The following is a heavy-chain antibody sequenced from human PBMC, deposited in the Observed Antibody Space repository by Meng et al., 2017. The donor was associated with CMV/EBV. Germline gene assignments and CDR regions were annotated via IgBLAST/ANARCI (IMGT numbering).Heavy chain of an antibody. J-gene: IGHJ4*02. D-gene: IGHD5-18*01. CDR1: GFSLRTSGVG. CDR3: AHRGSYGYHGY. Sequence: QIPLKDYGPPLGKPHQTRTLTCTFSGFSLRTSGVGVGWIRQPPGKALEWLALIYWDDDKRYSPSLKSRLTITKDTSKNQVVLTMTNMDPVDTATYYCAHRGSYGYHGYWGQGTLVTVSS. V-gene: IGHV2-5*02. CDR2: IYWDDDK.